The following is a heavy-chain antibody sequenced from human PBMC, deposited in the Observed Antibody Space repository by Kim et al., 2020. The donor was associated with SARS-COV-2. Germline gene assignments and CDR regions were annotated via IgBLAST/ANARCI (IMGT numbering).Heavy chain of an antibody. CDR2: IYYSGST. Sequence: SETLSLTCTVSGGSISSSSYYWGWIRQPPGKGLEWIGNIYYSGSTYYSPSLKSRVTISIDTSKNQFSLKLSSVTAADTAIYYCARGHVVGPAAIRGNGMDVWGQGTTVTVSS. J-gene: IGHJ6*02. CDR1: GGSISSSSYY. CDR3: ARGHVVGPAAIRGNGMDV. D-gene: IGHD2-2*02. V-gene: IGHV4-39*07.